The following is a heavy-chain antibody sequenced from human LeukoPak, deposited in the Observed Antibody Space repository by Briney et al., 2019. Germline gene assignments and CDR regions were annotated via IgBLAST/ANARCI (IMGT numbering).Heavy chain of an antibody. J-gene: IGHJ4*02. CDR3: AKDMSYDRSGGMVD. D-gene: IGHD3-22*01. CDR1: GFTFDDYA. Sequence: PGRSLRLSCAASGFTFDDYAMHWVRQAPGKGLEWVSGISWSSGSIGYADSVKGRFTISRDNAKNSLYLQMNSLRAEDMALYYCAKDMSYDRSGGMVDWGQGTLVTVSS. CDR2: ISWSSGSI. V-gene: IGHV3-9*03.